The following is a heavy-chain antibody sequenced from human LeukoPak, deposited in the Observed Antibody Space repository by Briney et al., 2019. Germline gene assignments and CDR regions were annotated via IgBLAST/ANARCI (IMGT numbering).Heavy chain of an antibody. Sequence: PSETLSLTCTVSGGSISSSSYYWGWIRQPPGKGLEWIGSIYYSGSTNYNPSLKSRVTISVDTSKNQFSLKLSSVTAADTAVYYCARGFVSQLLYLDWFDPWGQGTLVTVSS. D-gene: IGHD2-2*02. V-gene: IGHV4-39*07. J-gene: IGHJ5*02. CDR3: ARGFVSQLLYLDWFDP. CDR2: IYYSGST. CDR1: GGSISSSSYY.